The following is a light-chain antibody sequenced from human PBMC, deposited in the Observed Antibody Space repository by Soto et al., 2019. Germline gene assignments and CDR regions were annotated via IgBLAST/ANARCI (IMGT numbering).Light chain of an antibody. CDR2: EVT. CDR1: SSDIGGYKY. V-gene: IGLV2-14*01. Sequence: QSALTQPASVSGSPGQSITISCTGTSSDIGGYKYVSWYQQHPGKAPKLMIYEVTYRPSGVSDRFSDSKSGNTASLTVSGLQAEDEADYYCSSYTSSGTLYVFGTGTKLTVL. CDR3: SSYTSSGTLYV. J-gene: IGLJ1*01.